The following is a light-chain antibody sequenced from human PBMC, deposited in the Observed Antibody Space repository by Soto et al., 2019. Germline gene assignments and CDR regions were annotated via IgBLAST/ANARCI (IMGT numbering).Light chain of an antibody. Sequence: DIQITQSPSTLSGSVGDRVTMTCRASQTISSLLACYQQNPGKAPKLLIYNASTLKSGVPSRFSGSGSGTEFTLTISSLQPDDFATYYCQHYNSYSEAFGQGTKVDIK. V-gene: IGKV1-5*03. CDR3: QHYNSYSEA. J-gene: IGKJ1*01. CDR1: QTISSL. CDR2: NAS.